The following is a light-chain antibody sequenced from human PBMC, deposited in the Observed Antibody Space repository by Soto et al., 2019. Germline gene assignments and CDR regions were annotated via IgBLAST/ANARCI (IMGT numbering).Light chain of an antibody. V-gene: IGKV1-5*03. CDR1: QSISSW. CDR2: KAS. Sequence: IQIIQPPSTLSASVGDRVTITCRASQSISSWLAWYQQKPGKAPKLLIYKASSLESGVPSRFSGSGSGTEFTLTISSLQPDDFATYYCQQYNSYSWTFGPGTQVDIK. J-gene: IGKJ1*01. CDR3: QQYNSYSWT.